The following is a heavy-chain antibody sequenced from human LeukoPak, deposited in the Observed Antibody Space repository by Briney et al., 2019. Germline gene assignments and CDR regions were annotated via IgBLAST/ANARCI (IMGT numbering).Heavy chain of an antibody. V-gene: IGHV3-23*01. CDR1: GFSISTYE. D-gene: IGHD5-18*01. J-gene: IGHJ4*02. CDR2: ISGSGGST. Sequence: GGSLRLSCVGSGFSISTYELIWVRQAPGKGLEWVSAISGSGGSTYYADSVKGRFTISRDNSKNTLYLQMNSLRAEDTAVYYCARRSGYSYGYGYYFDYWGQGTLVTVSS. CDR3: ARRSGYSYGYGYYFDY.